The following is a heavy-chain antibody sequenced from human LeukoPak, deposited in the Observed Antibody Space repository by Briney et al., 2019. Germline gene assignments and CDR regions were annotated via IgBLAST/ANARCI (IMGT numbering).Heavy chain of an antibody. CDR2: ISSDGSKI. Sequence: GGSLRLSCAASGFIFSNYAMHWVRQAPGKGLEWVALISSDGSKIYYADSVKGRFTISRDNARNSLSLQMNSLRAEDTAVYYCASLGDIYCSGGSCFRAAAHQNWFDPWGQGTLVTVSS. D-gene: IGHD2-15*01. J-gene: IGHJ5*02. V-gene: IGHV3-30*04. CDR3: ASLGDIYCSGGSCFRAAAHQNWFDP. CDR1: GFIFSNYA.